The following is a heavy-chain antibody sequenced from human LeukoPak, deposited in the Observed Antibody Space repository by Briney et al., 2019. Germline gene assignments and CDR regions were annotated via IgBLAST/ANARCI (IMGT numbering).Heavy chain of an antibody. CDR2: IYPGDSDT. CDR3: ARHSGSYSDYYYYMDV. J-gene: IGHJ6*03. V-gene: IGHV5-51*01. Sequence: GESLKISCKGSGYSFTSYWIGWVRQMPGKGLEWMGIIYPGDSDTRYSPSFQGQVTISADKSISTAYLQWSSLKASDTAMYYCARHSGSYSDYYYYMDVWGKGTTVTVSS. CDR1: GYSFTSYW. D-gene: IGHD1-26*01.